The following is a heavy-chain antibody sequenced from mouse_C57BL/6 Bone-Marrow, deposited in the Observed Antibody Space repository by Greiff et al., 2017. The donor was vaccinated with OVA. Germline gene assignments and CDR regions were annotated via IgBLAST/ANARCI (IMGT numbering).Heavy chain of an antibody. CDR1: GFTFSSYA. CDR2: ISDGGSYT. J-gene: IGHJ3*01. V-gene: IGHV5-4*03. D-gene: IGHD2-5*01. Sequence: EVMLVESGGGLVKPGGSLKLSCAASGFTFSSYAMPWVRQTPEKRLEWVATISDGGSYTYYPDNVKGRFTISRDNAKNNLYLQMSHLKSEDTAMYYCARFSNFSFAYWGQGTLVTVSA. CDR3: ARFSNFSFAY.